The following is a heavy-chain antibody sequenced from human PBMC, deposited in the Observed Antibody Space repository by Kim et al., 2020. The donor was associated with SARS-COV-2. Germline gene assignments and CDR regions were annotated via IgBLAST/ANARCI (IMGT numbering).Heavy chain of an antibody. CDR3: ARDTAMGYYYYGMDV. CDR1: GFTFSSYG. D-gene: IGHD5-18*01. V-gene: IGHV3-33*05. Sequence: GGSLRLSCAASGFTFSSYGMHWVRQAPGKGLEWVAVISYDGSNKYYADSVKGRFTISRDNSKNTLYLQMNSLRAEDTAVYYCARDTAMGYYYYGMDVWGQGTTVTVSS. J-gene: IGHJ6*02. CDR2: ISYDGSNK.